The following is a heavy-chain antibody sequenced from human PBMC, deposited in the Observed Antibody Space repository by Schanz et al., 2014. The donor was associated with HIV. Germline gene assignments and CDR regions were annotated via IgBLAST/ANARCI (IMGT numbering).Heavy chain of an antibody. CDR1: GDSINSGGYY. J-gene: IGHJ4*02. Sequence: QVQLQESGPGLAKPSQTLSLTCTVSGDSINSGGYYWTWIRQSPGKGLEWIGYIYYTGNTYYNPSLKSRASMSLETPNNQFYLRLTSVTAADTAVYYCARSPKRRLQFSANVLFDSWGQGILVTVTS. CDR3: ARSPKRRLQFSANVLFDS. D-gene: IGHD5-12*01. CDR2: IYYTGNT. V-gene: IGHV4-31*02.